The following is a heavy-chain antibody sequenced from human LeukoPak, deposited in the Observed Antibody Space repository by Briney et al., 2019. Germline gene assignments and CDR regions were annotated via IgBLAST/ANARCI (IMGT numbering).Heavy chain of an antibody. Sequence: PGGSLRLSCAASGFTFSDYYMSWIRQAPGKGLEWVSTISGSGGSTYYADSVKGRFTISRDNSKNTLYLQMNSLRAEDTAVYYCAKAKWELFYFDYWGQGTLVTVSS. V-gene: IGHV3-23*01. CDR1: GFTFSDYY. J-gene: IGHJ4*02. CDR3: AKAKWELFYFDY. CDR2: ISGSGGST. D-gene: IGHD1-26*01.